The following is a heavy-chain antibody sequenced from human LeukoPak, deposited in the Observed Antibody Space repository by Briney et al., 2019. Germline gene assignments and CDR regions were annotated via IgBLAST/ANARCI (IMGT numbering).Heavy chain of an antibody. J-gene: IGHJ4*02. D-gene: IGHD1-26*01. CDR3: ARMGAGRFDF. CDR2: IYTSGST. V-gene: IGHV4-4*07. CDR1: GGSISNYY. Sequence: SETLSLTCTVSGGSISNYYWIWIRQPAGKGLEWIGRIYTSGSTNYNPSLKSRVTMSVDTSKNQSSLRLTSVTAADTAVYYCARMGAGRFDFWGQGTLVTVSS.